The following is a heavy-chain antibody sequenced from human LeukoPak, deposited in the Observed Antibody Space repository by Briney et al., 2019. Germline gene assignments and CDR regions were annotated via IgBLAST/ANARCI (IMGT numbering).Heavy chain of an antibody. D-gene: IGHD3-10*01. CDR3: AMRPMVRGVMTFDY. CDR2: IDPSDSYT. Sequence: GESLKISCKGSGYSFTSYWISWVRQMPGKGLEWMGRIDPSDSYTNYSPSFQGHVTISADKSISTAHLQWSSLKASDTAMYYCAMRPMVRGVMTFDYWGQGTLVTVSS. CDR1: GYSFTSYW. V-gene: IGHV5-10-1*01. J-gene: IGHJ4*02.